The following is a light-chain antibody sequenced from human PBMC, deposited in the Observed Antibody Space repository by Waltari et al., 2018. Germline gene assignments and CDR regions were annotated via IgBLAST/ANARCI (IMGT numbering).Light chain of an antibody. Sequence: QSALTQPASVSGSPGQSITISCTGTRSDIGSYNFVSWYQHHPGKPPKLILYEVTKRPSGVSDRFSGSKSGNTASLTISGLQAEDDADYYCYSSAMSAFVVFGGGTKLTVL. V-gene: IGLV2-23*02. CDR2: EVT. CDR1: RSDIGSYNF. CDR3: YSSAMSAFVV. J-gene: IGLJ3*02.